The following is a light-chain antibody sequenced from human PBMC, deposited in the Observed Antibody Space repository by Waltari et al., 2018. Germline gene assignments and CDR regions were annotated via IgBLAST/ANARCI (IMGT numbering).Light chain of an antibody. CDR1: NTVGES. CDR3: QVWDTLSDHVL. J-gene: IGLJ2*01. Sequence: SYVLTQPPSVSVAPGKTARIPCGGDNTVGESGHWYQQKPGQAPVLVINYDSDRPSGIPERFSGSKSGNTATLTIGRVEAGDEADYYCQVWDTLSDHVLFGGGTKLTVL. V-gene: IGLV3-21*04. CDR2: YDS.